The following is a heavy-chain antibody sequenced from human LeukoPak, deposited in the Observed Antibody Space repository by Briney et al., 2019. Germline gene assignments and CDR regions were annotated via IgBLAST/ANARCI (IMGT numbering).Heavy chain of an antibody. D-gene: IGHD1-26*01. CDR1: GGSFSGYY. CDR3: ARVRGSYYLLGAFDI. J-gene: IGHJ3*02. CDR2: IYYSGST. V-gene: IGHV4-59*01. Sequence: SETLSLTCAVYGGSFSGYYWSWIRQPPGKGLEWIGYIYYSGSTNYNPSLKSRVTISVDTSKNQFSLKLSSVTAADTAVYYCARVRGSYYLLGAFDIWGQGTMVTVSS.